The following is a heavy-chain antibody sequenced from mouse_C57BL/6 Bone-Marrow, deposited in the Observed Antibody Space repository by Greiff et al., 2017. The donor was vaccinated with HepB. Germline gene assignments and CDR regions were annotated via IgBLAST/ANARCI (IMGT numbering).Heavy chain of an antibody. Sequence: EVQRVESGGGLVQPGGSMKLSCVASGFTFSNYWMNWVRQSPEKGLEWVAQIRLKSDNYATHYAESVKGRFTISRDDSKSSVYLQMNNLRAEDTGIYYCTAGSVYWYFDVWGTGTTVTVSS. V-gene: IGHV6-3*01. CDR3: TAGSVYWYFDV. CDR2: IRLKSDNYAT. J-gene: IGHJ1*03. CDR1: GFTFSNYW. D-gene: IGHD1-1*01.